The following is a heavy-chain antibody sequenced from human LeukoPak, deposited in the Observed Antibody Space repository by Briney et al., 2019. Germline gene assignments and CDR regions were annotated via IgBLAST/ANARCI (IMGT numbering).Heavy chain of an antibody. V-gene: IGHV3-73*01. D-gene: IGHD3-22*01. J-gene: IGHJ3*02. CDR2: IGSKANSYAT. CDR1: GFTFSGSA. CDR3: TRHISNLYYYDSSGTHAFDI. Sequence: GGSLRLSCAASGFTFSGSAMHWVRQASGKGLEWVGRIGSKANSYATAYAASVKGRFTISRDDSKNTAYLQMNSLKTEDTAVYYCTRHISNLYYYDSSGTHAFDIWGQGTMVTVSS.